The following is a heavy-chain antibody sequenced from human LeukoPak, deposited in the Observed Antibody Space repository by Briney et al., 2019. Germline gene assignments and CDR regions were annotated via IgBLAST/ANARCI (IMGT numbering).Heavy chain of an antibody. CDR1: GFTFSSYS. Sequence: GGSLRLSCAASGFTFSSYSMNWVRQAPGKGLEWVSSISSSSSYIHYADSVKGRFTISRDNAKNSLYLQMNSLRAEDTAVYYCARDLLYGSGSYYNVYIYFDYWGQGTLVTVSS. CDR3: ARDLLYGSGSYYNVYIYFDY. CDR2: ISSSSSYI. D-gene: IGHD3-10*01. J-gene: IGHJ4*02. V-gene: IGHV3-21*01.